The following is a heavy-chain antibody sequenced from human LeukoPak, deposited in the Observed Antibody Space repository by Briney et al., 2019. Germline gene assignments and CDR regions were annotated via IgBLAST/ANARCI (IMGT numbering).Heavy chain of an antibody. CDR2: IYYSGST. V-gene: IGHV4-59*08. CDR1: GGSISSYY. CDR3: ARLWSAGGPDP. D-gene: IGHD2-21*01. Sequence: SETLSLTCTVSGGSISSYYWSWIRQPPGKGLEWIGYIYYSGSTNYNPSLKSRVTISVDTSKNQFSLKLSSVTAADTAVYYCARLWSAGGPDPWGQGTLVTVSS. J-gene: IGHJ5*02.